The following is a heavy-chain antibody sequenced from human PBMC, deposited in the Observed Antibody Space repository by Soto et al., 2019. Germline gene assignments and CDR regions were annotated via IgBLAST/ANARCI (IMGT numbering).Heavy chain of an antibody. CDR3: ARDPGVPGKYWYFYL. CDR1: GYKFTNYY. J-gene: IGHJ2*01. V-gene: IGHV1-2*04. Sequence: QVVLVQSGAEVKKPGDSVKVSCKSSGYKFTNYYIHWLRQAPGQGPEWMGWVNPQRREAIYGQKFQGWFSMTRVMATTTAYLEVNRLKPDVTAVYFCARDPGVPGKYWYFYLWGRGTLVTVSS. CDR2: VNPQRREA.